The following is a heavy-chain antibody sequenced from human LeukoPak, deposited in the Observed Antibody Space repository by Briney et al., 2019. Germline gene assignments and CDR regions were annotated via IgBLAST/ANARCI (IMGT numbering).Heavy chain of an antibody. V-gene: IGHV4-34*01. J-gene: IGHJ5*02. Sequence: SETLSLTCAVYGGSFSAYYWTWIRQPPGKGLEWIGEINHSGSSNYNSSLRSRVTISVDTSYEQFSLRLSSVTAADTAVYYCAPRGDIEHSYVYGKWFDPWGQGTRVTVSS. D-gene: IGHD5-18*01. CDR3: APRGDIEHSYVYGKWFDP. CDR2: INHSGSS. CDR1: GGSFSAYY.